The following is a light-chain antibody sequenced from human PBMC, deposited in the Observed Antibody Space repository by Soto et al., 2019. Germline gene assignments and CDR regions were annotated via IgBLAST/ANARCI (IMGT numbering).Light chain of an antibody. CDR1: QSLLFSSNKKNY. V-gene: IGKV4-1*01. Sequence: DIVMTQSPASLAVSLGERATINCKSSQSLLFSSNKKNYLAWYQQRPGQPPKLLIYWASSRESGVPDRFTGSGSGTDFTLRISSLQAEDVAVYYCQQFYSSPLTFGGGTKVDIK. J-gene: IGKJ4*01. CDR2: WAS. CDR3: QQFYSSPLT.